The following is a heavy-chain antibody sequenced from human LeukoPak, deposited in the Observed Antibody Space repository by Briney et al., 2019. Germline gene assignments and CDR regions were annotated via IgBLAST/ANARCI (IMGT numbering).Heavy chain of an antibody. J-gene: IGHJ5*02. D-gene: IGHD2-15*01. Sequence: KPSETLSLTCTVSGGSISSYYWSWIRQPPGKGLEWIGYIYYSGSTNYNPSLKSRATISVDTSKNQFSLKLSSVTAADTAVYYCARSGIHCSGGSCYPTGWFDPWGQGTLVTVSS. V-gene: IGHV4-59*01. CDR2: IYYSGST. CDR1: GGSISSYY. CDR3: ARSGIHCSGGSCYPTGWFDP.